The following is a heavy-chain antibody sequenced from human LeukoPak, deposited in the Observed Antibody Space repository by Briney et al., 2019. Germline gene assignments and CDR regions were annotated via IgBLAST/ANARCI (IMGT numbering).Heavy chain of an antibody. CDR3: ARELEGDYGSGTFFDL. CDR1: EFVFSDYY. D-gene: IGHD3-10*01. Sequence: GGSLRLSCAASEFVFSDYYMSWIRQAPGKGLEWVSYISDSGSTIYYADSVKGRFTISRDNVKDSLYLQMNGLRAEDTAVYYCARELEGDYGSGTFFDLWGQGNMVTVSS. V-gene: IGHV3-11*01. J-gene: IGHJ4*02. CDR2: ISDSGSTI.